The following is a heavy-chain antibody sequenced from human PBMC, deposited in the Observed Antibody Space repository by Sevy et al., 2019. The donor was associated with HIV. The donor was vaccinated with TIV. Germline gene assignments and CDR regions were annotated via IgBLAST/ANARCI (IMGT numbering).Heavy chain of an antibody. CDR2: ISAYNGNT. V-gene: IGHV1-18*01. Sequence: ASVKVSCKASGYTFTSYGISWVRQAPGQGLEWMGWISAYNGNTNYAQKLQGRDTMTTDTSTSTAYMELRSLRSDDTAVYYCARTLRGGYDSSGYYNYLGQGTLVTGSS. J-gene: IGHJ4*02. D-gene: IGHD3-22*01. CDR3: ARTLRGGYDSSGYYNY. CDR1: GYTFTSYG.